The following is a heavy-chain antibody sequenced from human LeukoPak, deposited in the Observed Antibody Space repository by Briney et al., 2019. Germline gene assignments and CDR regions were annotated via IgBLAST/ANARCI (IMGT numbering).Heavy chain of an antibody. CDR2: TYYRSKWYN. Sequence: SQTLSLTCAISGDSFSSNSSAWNWRRQSPSRGVEWRGSTYYRSKWYNDYAVSVKSRITINPDTSKNQFSLQLNSVTPEDTAVYYCARDPSSGWYYDAFDIWGQGTMVTVSS. CDR1: GDSFSSNSSA. D-gene: IGHD6-19*01. J-gene: IGHJ3*02. V-gene: IGHV6-1*01. CDR3: ARDPSSGWYYDAFDI.